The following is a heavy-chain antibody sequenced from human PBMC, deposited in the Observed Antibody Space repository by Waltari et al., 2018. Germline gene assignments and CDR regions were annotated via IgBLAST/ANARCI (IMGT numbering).Heavy chain of an antibody. CDR1: GGTFSSYA. V-gene: IGHV1-69*13. CDR3: ARARNPVQPYYYYYGMDV. J-gene: IGHJ6*02. CDR2: IIPIFGTA. Sequence: QVQLVQSGAEVKKPGSSVKVSCKASGGTFSSYAISWVRQAPGQGLEWMGGIIPIFGTANYAQKFQGRVSITADESTRTAYMELSSLRSEDTAVYYCARARNPVQPYYYYYGMDVWGQGTTVTVSS. D-gene: IGHD1-1*01.